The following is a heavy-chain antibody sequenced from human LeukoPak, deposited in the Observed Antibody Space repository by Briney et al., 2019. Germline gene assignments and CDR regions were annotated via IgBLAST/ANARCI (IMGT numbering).Heavy chain of an antibody. Sequence: QPGGSLRLSCAASGFTFSSYGMHWVRQAPGKGLERVAVISYDGSNKYYADSVKGRFTISRDNSKNTLYLQMNSLRAEDTAVYYCAKAGYSSSWSLFDYWGQGTLVTVSS. D-gene: IGHD6-13*01. CDR2: ISYDGSNK. CDR1: GFTFSSYG. V-gene: IGHV3-30*18. J-gene: IGHJ4*02. CDR3: AKAGYSSSWSLFDY.